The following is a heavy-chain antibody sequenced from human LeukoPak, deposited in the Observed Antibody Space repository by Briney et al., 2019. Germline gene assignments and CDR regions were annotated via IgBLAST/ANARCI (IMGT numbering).Heavy chain of an antibody. Sequence: GASVKVSCKASGYTFTDYYMHWVRQAPGQGLEWMGWINPHNGGTSYAQKFQGRVTMTRDTSITTAYMVLPSLTSDDTAIYYCARGSSSPVPNFDYWGQGTLVTVSS. CDR3: ARGSSSPVPNFDY. CDR2: INPHNGGT. V-gene: IGHV1-2*02. D-gene: IGHD6-13*01. CDR1: GYTFTDYY. J-gene: IGHJ4*02.